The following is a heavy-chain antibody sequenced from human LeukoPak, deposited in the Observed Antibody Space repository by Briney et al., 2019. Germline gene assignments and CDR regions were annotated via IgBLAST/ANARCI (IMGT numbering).Heavy chain of an antibody. V-gene: IGHV4-34*01. CDR2: INHSGST. CDR3: ARRGGYGDYIYWFDP. J-gene: IGHJ5*02. CDR1: GGSFSGYY. D-gene: IGHD4-17*01. Sequence: KASETLSLTCAAYGGSFSGYYWSWIRQPPGKGLEWIGEINHSGSTNYNPSLKSRVTISVDTSKNQFSLKLSSVTAADTAVYYCARRGGYGDYIYWFDPWGQGTLVTVSS.